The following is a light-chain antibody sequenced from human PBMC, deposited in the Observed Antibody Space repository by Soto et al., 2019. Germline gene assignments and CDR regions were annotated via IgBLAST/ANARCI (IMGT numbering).Light chain of an antibody. CDR1: QSLLHSSNNKNF. J-gene: IGKJ4*01. CDR3: QQYYSSPLT. V-gene: IGKV4-1*01. CDR2: WAS. Sequence: DIVMTQSPDSLAVSLGERATINCKSSQSLLHSSNNKNFLAWYQQKPGQPPKLLIYWASTRESGVPDRFSGSGSGTDFTLTISSLQAEDVAVYYCQQYYSSPLTFGGGTKVEIK.